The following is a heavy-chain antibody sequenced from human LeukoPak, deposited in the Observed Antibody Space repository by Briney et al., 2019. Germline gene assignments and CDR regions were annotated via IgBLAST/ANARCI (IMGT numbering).Heavy chain of an antibody. CDR3: VEVSSSSWYQYYYYYMDV. J-gene: IGHJ6*03. CDR2: IWYDGSNK. D-gene: IGHD6-13*01. V-gene: IGHV3-33*06. Sequence: GGSLRLSCAASGFTFSSYGMHWVRQAPGKGLEWVAVIWYDGSNKYYADSVKGRFTISRDNSKNMLYLQMNSLRAEDTAVYYCVEVSSSSWYQYYYYYMDVWGKGTTVTVSS. CDR1: GFTFSSYG.